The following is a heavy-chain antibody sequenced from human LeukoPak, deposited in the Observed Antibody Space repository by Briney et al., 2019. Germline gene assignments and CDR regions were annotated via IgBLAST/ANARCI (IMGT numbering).Heavy chain of an antibody. Sequence: KPGGSLILSCAASGFTFSSYSMDWVRQAPGKGLEWVSSISSSSSYIYYADSVKGRFTISRDNAKHSLYLQMNSLRAEDTAVYYCASSAPSDIWGRGTMVTVSS. CDR2: ISSSSSYI. CDR3: ASSAPSDI. CDR1: GFTFSSYS. J-gene: IGHJ3*02. V-gene: IGHV3-21*01.